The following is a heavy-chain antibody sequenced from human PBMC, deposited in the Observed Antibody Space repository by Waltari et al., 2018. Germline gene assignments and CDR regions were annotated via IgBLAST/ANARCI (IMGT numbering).Heavy chain of an antibody. CDR1: GGSFSGYY. D-gene: IGHD6-13*01. Sequence: QVQLQQWGAGLLKPSETLSLTCAVYGGSFSGYYWSWIRQPPGKGLEWIGEINHSGSTNYNPSLKRRVTISVDTSKNQFSLKLSSVTAADTAVYYCARHGSIAAARSYWYFDLWGRGTLVTVSS. CDR2: INHSGST. J-gene: IGHJ2*01. V-gene: IGHV4-34*01. CDR3: ARHGSIAAARSYWYFDL.